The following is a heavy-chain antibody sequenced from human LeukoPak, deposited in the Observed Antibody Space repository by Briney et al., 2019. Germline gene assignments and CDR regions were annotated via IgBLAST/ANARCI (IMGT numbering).Heavy chain of an antibody. CDR3: ARDMDYDFWSGGQVHPSNWFDP. Sequence: GASVKVSCKASGYTFTSYYMHWVRQAPGQGLEWMGIINPSGGSTSYAQKSQGRVTMTRDTSTSTVYMELSSLRSEDTAVYYCARDMDYDFWSGGQVHPSNWFDPWGQGTLVTVSS. D-gene: IGHD3-3*01. CDR1: GYTFTSYY. CDR2: INPSGGST. V-gene: IGHV1-46*01. J-gene: IGHJ5*02.